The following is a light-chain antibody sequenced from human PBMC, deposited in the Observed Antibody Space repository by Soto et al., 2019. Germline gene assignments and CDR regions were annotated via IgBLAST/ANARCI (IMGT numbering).Light chain of an antibody. V-gene: IGLV1-47*01. CDR3: VAWDDRLSGAV. J-gene: IGLJ7*01. CDR2: RNN. CDR1: SSNIGSNY. Sequence: QPVLAQPPSASGTPGQRVTISCSGSSSNIGSNYVYWYQQLPGTAPKLLIYRNNERPSGVPDRFSGSKSGTSASLAISGLRSEDEADYYCVAWDDRLSGAVFGGGTQLTVL.